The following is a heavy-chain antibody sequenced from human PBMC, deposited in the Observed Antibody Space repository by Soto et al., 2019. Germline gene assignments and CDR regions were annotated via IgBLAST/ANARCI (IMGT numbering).Heavy chain of an antibody. CDR1: GYTFSAYT. J-gene: IGHJ3*02. D-gene: IGHD3-3*02. CDR3: ARDTETLGPRANDALGI. Sequence: ASVKVSCKATGYTFSAYTMNWVRQAPGQSLEWMGWINAGSGNTKYSQNFQGRVSITRDTSAGTVYMELTGLTSEDTAVYYCARDTETLGPRANDALGIWRQRTMVTVSS. V-gene: IGHV1-3*01. CDR2: INAGSGNT.